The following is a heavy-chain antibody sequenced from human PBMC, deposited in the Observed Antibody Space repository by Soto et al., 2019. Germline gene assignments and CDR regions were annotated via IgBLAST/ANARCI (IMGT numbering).Heavy chain of an antibody. CDR2: ISPNSGGT. CDR3: ARGPRTKRGFPNVY. D-gene: IGHD2-8*01. V-gene: IGHV1-2*02. Sequence: ASVKVSCKASGYTFSDYYLHWLRQAPGQGLEWMGWISPNSGGTHYAPKFEGRVTLTTDTSISTAFMELSRLTSDDTAVYYCARGPRTKRGFPNVYWGQGTLITVSS. J-gene: IGHJ4*02. CDR1: GYTFSDYY.